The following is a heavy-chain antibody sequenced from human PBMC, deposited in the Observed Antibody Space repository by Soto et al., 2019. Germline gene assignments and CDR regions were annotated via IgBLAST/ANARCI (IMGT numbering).Heavy chain of an antibody. J-gene: IGHJ4*02. D-gene: IGHD3-22*01. V-gene: IGHV3-23*01. CDR3: AKGYYSDSKLNYFDY. CDR2: ISARGAST. Sequence: EVQLLESGGDLVQPGGSLRLSCVASGFTFSSYAITWVRQAPGKGLEWVSAISARGASTYYVDSVKGRFTISRDNSKNTVFLQMNSLRADDTAVYYCAKGYYSDSKLNYFDYWGQGTLVTVSS. CDR1: GFTFSSYA.